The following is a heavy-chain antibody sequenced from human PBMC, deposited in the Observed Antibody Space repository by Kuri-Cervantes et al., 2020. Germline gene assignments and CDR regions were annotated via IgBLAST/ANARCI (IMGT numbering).Heavy chain of an antibody. Sequence: GESLKISCAASGFTVSSNYMGWVRQAPGKGLEWVSVIYSGGSTYYADSVKGRFTISRDNSKNTLYLQMNSLRAEDTAVYYCARDGYYGSGSYFGVGSWGQGTLVTVSS. CDR2: IYSGGST. CDR1: GFTVSSNY. V-gene: IGHV3-66*01. CDR3: ARDGYYGSGSYFGVGS. J-gene: IGHJ4*02. D-gene: IGHD3-10*01.